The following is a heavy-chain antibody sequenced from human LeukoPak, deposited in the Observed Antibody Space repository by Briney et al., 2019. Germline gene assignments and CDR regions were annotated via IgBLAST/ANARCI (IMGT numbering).Heavy chain of an antibody. J-gene: IGHJ5*02. CDR1: GGSISSSGYY. V-gene: IGHV4-39*07. CDR2: IYYNGST. D-gene: IGHD1-20*01. Sequence: SETLSLTCTVSGGSISSSGYYWGWIRQPPGKGLEWIGSIYYNGSTYYNPSLKSRVTMSVDTSKNQFSLRLSSVTAADTAVYYCARGSITGTTEGYWFDPWGQGTLVTVSS. CDR3: ARGSITGTTEGYWFDP.